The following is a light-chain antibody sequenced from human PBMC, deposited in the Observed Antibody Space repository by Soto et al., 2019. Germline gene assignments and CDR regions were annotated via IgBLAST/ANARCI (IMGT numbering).Light chain of an antibody. CDR2: EVS. CDR1: SSDVGGYKY. CDR3: CSYTGGTPLV. V-gene: IGLV2-14*01. Sequence: QSALTQPASVSGAPGQSITISCTGSSSDVGGYKYVSWYQQHPGKAPKLMIFEVSNRPSGVSNRFSGSKSGNTASLTISGLQAEDEGYYYCCSYTGGTPLVCGGGTKLTVL. J-gene: IGLJ2*01.